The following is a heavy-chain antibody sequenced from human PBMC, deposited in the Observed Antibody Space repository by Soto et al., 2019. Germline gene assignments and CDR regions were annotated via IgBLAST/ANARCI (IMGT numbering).Heavy chain of an antibody. J-gene: IGHJ5*01. CDR3: ARLFDTSGWFDY. CDR1: GYSFSSYW. V-gene: IGHV5-51*01. D-gene: IGHD6-19*01. CDR2: IYPGDSDT. Sequence: ESVKISCKGSGYSFSSYWIGWVRQMPGKGLERMGIIYPGDSDTRYSPSFQGQVTISADRSITTTYLQWSSLKASDTAIYYCARLFDTSGWFDYWGQGTLVTVSS.